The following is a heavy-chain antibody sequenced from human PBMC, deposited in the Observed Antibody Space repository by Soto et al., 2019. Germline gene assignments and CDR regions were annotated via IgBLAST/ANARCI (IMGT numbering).Heavy chain of an antibody. V-gene: IGHV1-69*13. CDR3: ARDSLFGELAEFDP. CDR2: IIPIFGTA. D-gene: IGHD3-10*02. Sequence: ASVKVSCKASGGTFSSYTISWVRQAPGQGLEWMGGIIPIFGTANYAQKFQGRVTITADESTSTAYMELSSLRSDDTAVYYCARDSLFGELAEFDPWGQGTLVTVSS. J-gene: IGHJ5*02. CDR1: GGTFSSYT.